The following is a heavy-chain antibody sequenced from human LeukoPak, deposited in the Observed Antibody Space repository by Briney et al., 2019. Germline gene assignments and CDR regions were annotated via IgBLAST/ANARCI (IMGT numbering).Heavy chain of an antibody. CDR2: ISWGGGSI. CDR1: GFSFDDYA. CDR3: AKDFTGAAHHPVCGS. J-gene: IGHJ5*02. D-gene: IGHD2-21*01. Sequence: GGSLRLSCVASGFSFDDYAMHWVRQVPGKGLEWLAVISWGGGSIAYADSVKGRFTISRDNAKNSLYLHMNSMRSEDTALYFCAKDFTGAAHHPVCGSWGQGTLVTVTS. V-gene: IGHV3-9*01.